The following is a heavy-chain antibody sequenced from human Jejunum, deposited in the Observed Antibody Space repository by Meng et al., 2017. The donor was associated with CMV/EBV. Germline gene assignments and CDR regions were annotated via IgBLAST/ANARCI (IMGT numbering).Heavy chain of an antibody. CDR1: GGPTHHGYA. D-gene: IGHD4-11*01. Sequence: CKTPGGPTHHGYAISWVRQAPGQGLEWMGKIIPVLGVANYAQRFQGRVTLTADKSTSTVYMEMSSLRSEDTAVYYCARVGTDYCHGYWGQGTLVTVSS. V-gene: IGHV1-69*04. CDR2: IIPVLGVA. J-gene: IGHJ4*02. CDR3: ARVGTDYCHGY.